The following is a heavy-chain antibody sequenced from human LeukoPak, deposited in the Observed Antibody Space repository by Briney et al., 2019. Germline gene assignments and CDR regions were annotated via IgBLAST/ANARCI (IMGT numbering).Heavy chain of an antibody. CDR3: AKDRTSAYYYGSGSYYSDAFDI. CDR1: GFTFSSYA. V-gene: IGHV3-23*01. Sequence: GGSLRLSCAASGFTFSSYAMSWVRQAPGKGLEWVSAISGSDGSTYYADSVKGRFTISRDNSKNTLYLQMNSLRAEDTAVYYCAKDRTSAYYYGSGSYYSDAFDIWGQGTMVTVSS. D-gene: IGHD3-10*01. J-gene: IGHJ3*02. CDR2: ISGSDGST.